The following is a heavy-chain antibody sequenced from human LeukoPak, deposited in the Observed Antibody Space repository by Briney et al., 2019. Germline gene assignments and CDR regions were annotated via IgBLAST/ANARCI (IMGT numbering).Heavy chain of an antibody. CDR1: GFTVSSNH. CDR3: AALSGVGVKIGFDY. J-gene: IGHJ4*02. Sequence: GGSLRLSCAASGFTVSSNHMNWVRQAPGKGLEWVSIIYYQCNTYYADSANGRFTISRDNSKNTLYLEINNLRAEDTAVYYCAALSGVGVKIGFDYWGQGSLVIVSS. V-gene: IGHV3-66*01. D-gene: IGHD1-26*01. CDR2: IYYQCNT.